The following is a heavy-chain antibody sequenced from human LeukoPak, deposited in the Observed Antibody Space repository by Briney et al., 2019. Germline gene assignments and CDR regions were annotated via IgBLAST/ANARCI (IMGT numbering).Heavy chain of an antibody. J-gene: IGHJ3*02. CDR1: GGSISSYY. CDR2: IYYSGST. Sequence: SETLSLTCTVSGGSISSYYWRWIRQPPGKGLEWIGYIYYSGSTNYNPSLKSRVTISVDTSKNQFSLKLSSVTAADTAVYYCARDGITMVRGVINGAFDIWGQGTMVTVSS. D-gene: IGHD3-10*01. CDR3: ARDGITMVRGVINGAFDI. V-gene: IGHV4-59*01.